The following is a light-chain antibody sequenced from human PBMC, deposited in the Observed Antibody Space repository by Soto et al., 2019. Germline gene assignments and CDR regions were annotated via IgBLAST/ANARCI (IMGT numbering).Light chain of an antibody. CDR2: EVS. V-gene: IGLV2-14*01. Sequence: QSALTQPASVSGSPGQSITISCTGTNSDIGDYKYISWYQHHPGRAPKLILYEVSDRPSGVSNRFSGSKSGNTASLTISGLQAEEEADYYCSSHANSRVFGGGTQLTVL. CDR3: SSHANSRV. CDR1: NSDIGDYKY. J-gene: IGLJ3*02.